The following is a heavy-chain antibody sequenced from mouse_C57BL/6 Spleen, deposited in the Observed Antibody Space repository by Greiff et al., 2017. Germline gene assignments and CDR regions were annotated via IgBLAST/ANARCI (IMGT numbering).Heavy chain of an antibody. D-gene: IGHD4-1*01. Sequence: QVQLQQSGAELVRPGASVTLSCKASGYTFTDYEMHWVKQTPVHGLEWIGAIDPETGGTAYNQKFKGKATLTADKSSSTAYMQLSSLTSEDSAVYFCARWLTGTEAFAYWGQGTLVTVSA. CDR1: GYTFTDYE. CDR3: ARWLTGTEAFAY. V-gene: IGHV1-15*01. CDR2: IDPETGGT. J-gene: IGHJ3*01.